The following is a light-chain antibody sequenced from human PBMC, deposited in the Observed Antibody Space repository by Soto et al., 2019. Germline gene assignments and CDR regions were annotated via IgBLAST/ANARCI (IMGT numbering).Light chain of an antibody. CDR3: QQYDSSPRT. J-gene: IGKJ1*01. V-gene: IGKV3-20*01. Sequence: EFVLTQSPGTLSLSPGERATLSCRASQSVSSSSLAWYQQKPGQAPRLLISGVSSRAADIPDRFSGSGSGTDFTLTINRLEPEDFAVYYCQQYDSSPRTFGQGTKVDIK. CDR2: GVS. CDR1: QSVSSSS.